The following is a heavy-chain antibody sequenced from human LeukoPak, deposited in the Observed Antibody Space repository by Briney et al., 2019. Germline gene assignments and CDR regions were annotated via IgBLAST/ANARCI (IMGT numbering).Heavy chain of an antibody. D-gene: IGHD3-9*01. Sequence: GGSLRLSCAASGFTFSSYAMSWVRQAPGKGLEWVSAISGSGGSTYYADSVKGRFTISRDNSKITLYLQMNSLRAEDTAVYYCAKVPKYYDILTGYSYYFDYWGQGTLVTVSS. CDR1: GFTFSSYA. CDR2: ISGSGGST. V-gene: IGHV3-23*01. CDR3: AKVPKYYDILTGYSYYFDY. J-gene: IGHJ4*02.